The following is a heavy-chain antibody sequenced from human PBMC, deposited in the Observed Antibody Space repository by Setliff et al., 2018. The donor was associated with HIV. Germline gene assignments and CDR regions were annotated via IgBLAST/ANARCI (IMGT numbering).Heavy chain of an antibody. Sequence: AAATVSCKASGYTCTDYLMHWVRQAPGQGLVWMGWISPNNGDTTIQQRFQGRVTMTSDTSINTAYMELSNLRSDDTAVYYCGSQLSNALESWGQRTLVTVSS. V-gene: IGHV1-2*02. CDR1: GYTCTDYL. CDR3: GSQLSNALES. D-gene: IGHD1-1*01. CDR2: ISPNNGDT. J-gene: IGHJ4*02.